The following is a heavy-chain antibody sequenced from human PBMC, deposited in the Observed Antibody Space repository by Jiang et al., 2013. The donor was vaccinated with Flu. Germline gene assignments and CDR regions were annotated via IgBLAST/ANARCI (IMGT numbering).Heavy chain of an antibody. D-gene: IGHD3-10*01. CDR3: ARQILWFGVLPGWFDP. V-gene: IGHV4-39*01. J-gene: IGHJ5*02. CDR2: IYYSGST. Sequence: GPGLVKPSETLSLTCTVSGGSISSSSYYWGWIRQPPGKGLEWIGSIYYSGSTYYNPSLKSRVTISVDTSKNQFSLKLSSVTAADTAVYYCARQILWFGVLPGWFDPWGQGTLVTVSS. CDR1: GGSISSSSYY.